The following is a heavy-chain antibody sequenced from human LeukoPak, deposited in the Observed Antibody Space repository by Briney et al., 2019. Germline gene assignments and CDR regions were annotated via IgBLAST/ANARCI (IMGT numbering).Heavy chain of an antibody. CDR2: IYTSGST. Sequence: SETLSLTRTVSGGSISSYYWSWIRQPAGKGLEWIGRIYTSGSTNYNPSLKSRVTMSVDTSKNQFSLKLSSVTAADTAVYYCARDPTTYYDFWSGYFDFDYWGQGTPVTVSS. CDR3: ARDPTTYYDFWSGYFDFDY. D-gene: IGHD3-3*01. J-gene: IGHJ4*02. CDR1: GGSISSYY. V-gene: IGHV4-4*07.